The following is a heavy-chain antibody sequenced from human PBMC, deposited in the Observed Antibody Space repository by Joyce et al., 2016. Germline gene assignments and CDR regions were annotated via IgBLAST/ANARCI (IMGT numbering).Heavy chain of an antibody. CDR3: ARVTWFGDKGFDY. Sequence: QVQLQESGPGLVKPSQTLSLTCSVSGGSISSGDYYWSWIRQPPGKGLGWSAYIYYTGSNYYNLSVKSRITMSVDTSKNQFSLKLSSVTAADTAVYYCARVTWFGDKGFDYWGQGTLVTVSS. D-gene: IGHD3-10*01. CDR2: IYYTGSN. V-gene: IGHV4-30-4*01. J-gene: IGHJ4*02. CDR1: GGSISSGDYY.